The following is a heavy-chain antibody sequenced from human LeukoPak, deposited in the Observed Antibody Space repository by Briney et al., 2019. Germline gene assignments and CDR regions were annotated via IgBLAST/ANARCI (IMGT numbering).Heavy chain of an antibody. CDR2: IKHSGST. CDR1: GGSFSGYY. Sequence: PSETLSLTCAVYGGSFSGYYWSWIRQPPGKGLEWIGEIKHSGSTNYNPSLKSRVTISVDTSKNQFSLKLSSVTAADTAVYYCARGRFGANWGQGTLVTVSS. D-gene: IGHD3-10*01. V-gene: IGHV4-34*01. J-gene: IGHJ4*02. CDR3: ARGRFGAN.